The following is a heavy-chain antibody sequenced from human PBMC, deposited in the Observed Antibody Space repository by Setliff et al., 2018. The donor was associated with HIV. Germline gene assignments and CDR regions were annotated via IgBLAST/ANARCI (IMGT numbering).Heavy chain of an antibody. CDR2: INSASGGT. J-gene: IGHJ4*02. V-gene: IGHV1-2*02. Sequence: ASVKVSCKASGYTFTDYYIHWVRQAPGQGLEWMGWINSASGGTNYAQNFQGRVTVTRDTSINTAYVELNRLRSDDTALYYCARTLYSSFSSFDYWGQGTLVTVSS. CDR1: GYTFTDYY. CDR3: ARTLYSSFSSFDY. D-gene: IGHD6-19*01.